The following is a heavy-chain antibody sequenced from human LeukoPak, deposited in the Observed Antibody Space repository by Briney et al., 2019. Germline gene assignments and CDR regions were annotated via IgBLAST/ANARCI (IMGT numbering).Heavy chain of an antibody. D-gene: IGHD7-27*01. J-gene: IGHJ4*02. Sequence: PSETLSLTCTVSVVSISSYYWGWIRQPPGKGLEWIGYIYYSGSTNYNPSLKSRVTISIDTSKNQFSLKLSSVTAADTAVYYCASTTPMGISYWGQGTLVTVSS. CDR3: ASTTPMGISY. CDR2: IYYSGST. CDR1: VVSISSYY. V-gene: IGHV4-59*01.